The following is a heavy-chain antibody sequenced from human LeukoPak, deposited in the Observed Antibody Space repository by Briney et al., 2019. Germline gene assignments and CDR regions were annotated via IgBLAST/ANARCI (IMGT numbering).Heavy chain of an antibody. V-gene: IGHV3-23*01. CDR3: AKEYSEYYRDTSGYFGSFDY. Sequence: PGGSLRLSCAASGFTFSSYAMSWVRQAPGKGLEWVSGISGSGGSTYDADSVQGRFTVSRDNSKNTLYLQMNSLTPEDTAIYYCAKEYSEYYRDTSGYFGSFDYWGQGTLVTVSS. D-gene: IGHD3-22*01. CDR1: GFTFSSYA. J-gene: IGHJ4*02. CDR2: ISGSGGST.